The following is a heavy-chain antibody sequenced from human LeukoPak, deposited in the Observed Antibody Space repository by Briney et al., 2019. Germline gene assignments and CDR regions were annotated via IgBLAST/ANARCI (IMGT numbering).Heavy chain of an antibody. V-gene: IGHV4-59*01. CDR2: IYYSGST. D-gene: IGHD6-13*01. Sequence: PSETLSLTCTVSGGSISSYYWSWIRQPPGKGLEWIGYIYYSGSTNYNPSLKSRVTISVDTSKNQFSLKLSSVTAADTAVCYCARLQQLVPYYYYGMDVWGKGTTVTVSS. CDR3: ARLQQLVPYYYYGMDV. J-gene: IGHJ6*04. CDR1: GGSISSYY.